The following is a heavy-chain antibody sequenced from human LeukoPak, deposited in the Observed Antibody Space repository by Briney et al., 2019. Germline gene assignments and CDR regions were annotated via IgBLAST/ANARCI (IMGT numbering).Heavy chain of an antibody. J-gene: IGHJ4*02. CDR2: IIPIFGTA. CDR1: GGTFSSYA. V-gene: IGHV1-69*06. CDR3: ARGPEGEMGTITSFDY. Sequence: SVKVSCKASGGTFSSYAISWVRQAPGQGLEWMGGIIPIFGTANYAQKFQGRVTITADKSTSTAYMELSSLRSEDTAVYYCARGPEGEMGTITSFDYWGQGTLVTVSS. D-gene: IGHD5-24*01.